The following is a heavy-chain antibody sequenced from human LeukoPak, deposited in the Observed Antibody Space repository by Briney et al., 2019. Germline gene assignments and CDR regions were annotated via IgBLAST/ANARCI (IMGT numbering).Heavy chain of an antibody. CDR3: ARDLGAGDRWFDP. CDR2: IYYSGST. CDR1: GGSISSGGYY. Sequence: SQTLSLTCTVSGGSISSGGYYWSWIRQHPGKGLEWIGYIYYSGSTYYNPSLKSRVTISVDTSKNQFSLKLSSVTAADTAVYHCARDLGAGDRWFDPWGQGTLVTVSS. J-gene: IGHJ5*02. D-gene: IGHD1-26*01. V-gene: IGHV4-31*03.